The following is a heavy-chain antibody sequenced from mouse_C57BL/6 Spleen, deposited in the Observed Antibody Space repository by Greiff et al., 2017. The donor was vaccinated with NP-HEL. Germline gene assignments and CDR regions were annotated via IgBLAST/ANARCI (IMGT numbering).Heavy chain of an antibody. D-gene: IGHD1-1*01. CDR2: INTNNGGT. V-gene: IGHV1-26*01. J-gene: IGHJ3*01. CDR3: ASYYGAY. Sequence: VHVKQSGPELVKPGASVKISCKASGYTFTDYYMNWVKQSPGKSLEWIGDINTNNGGTSYNQKFKGKATLTVDKSSSTAYMELRSLTSEDSAVYYCASYYGAYWGQGTLVTVSA. CDR1: GYTFTDYY.